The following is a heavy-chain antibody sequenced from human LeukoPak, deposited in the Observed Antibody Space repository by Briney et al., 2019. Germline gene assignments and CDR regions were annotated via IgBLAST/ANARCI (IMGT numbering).Heavy chain of an antibody. CDR2: ISGSGGST. V-gene: IGHV3-23*01. J-gene: IGHJ4*02. CDR3: AKQGLSSWYITDY. CDR1: GFTFSSYA. Sequence: PGGSLRLSCAASGFTFSSYAMSWVRQAPGKGLEWVSAISGSGGSTYYADSAKGRFTISRDNSKNTLYLQMNSLRAEDTAVYYCAKQGLSSWYITDYWGQGTLVTVSS. D-gene: IGHD6-13*01.